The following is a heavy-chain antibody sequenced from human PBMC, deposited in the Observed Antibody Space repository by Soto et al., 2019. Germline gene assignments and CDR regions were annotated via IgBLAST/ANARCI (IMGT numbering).Heavy chain of an antibody. CDR1: GYTFTSYG. D-gene: IGHD3-10*01. V-gene: IGHV1-18*01. CDR3: ARDQPSRNYYGSGSYYNSRFDY. Sequence: GASVKVSCKASGYTFTSYGISWVRQAPGQGLEWMGWISAYNGNTNYAQKLQGRVTMTTDTSTSTAYMELSSLRSEDTAVYYCARDQPSRNYYGSGSYYNSRFDYWGQGTLVTVSS. J-gene: IGHJ4*02. CDR2: ISAYNGNT.